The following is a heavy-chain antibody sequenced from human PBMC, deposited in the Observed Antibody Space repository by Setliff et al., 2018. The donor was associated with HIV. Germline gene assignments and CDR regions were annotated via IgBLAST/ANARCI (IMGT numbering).Heavy chain of an antibody. Sequence: PSETLSLTCTVSGGSISTYYWSWIRQPPGKGLEWIGEIDHGGSINYKPSLKSRVTISVDTSKNHFSLNLTSVTAADAAVYYCARRGWNAYKAFDYWGQGTLVTVSS. CDR1: GGSISTYY. CDR2: IDHGGSI. V-gene: IGHV4-34*01. CDR3: ARRGWNAYKAFDY. D-gene: IGHD1-1*01. J-gene: IGHJ4*02.